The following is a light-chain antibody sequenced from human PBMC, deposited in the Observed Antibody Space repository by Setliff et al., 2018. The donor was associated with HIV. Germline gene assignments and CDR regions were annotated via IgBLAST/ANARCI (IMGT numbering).Light chain of an antibody. V-gene: IGLV2-14*01. CDR2: EVS. CDR1: SSDVGGYNY. J-gene: IGLJ3*02. CDR3: FSYTTSKILV. Sequence: SALTQPASVSGSPGQSITISCTGTSSDVGGYNYVSWYQQHPGKAPKFIIYEVSNRPLGVSNRFSGSKSGNTASLTISGLQADDEADYYCFSYTTSKILVFGGGT.